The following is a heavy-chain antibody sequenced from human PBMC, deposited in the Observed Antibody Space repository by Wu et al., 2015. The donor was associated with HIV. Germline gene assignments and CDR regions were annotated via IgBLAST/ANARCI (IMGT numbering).Heavy chain of an antibody. CDR1: GYTLTSYG. D-gene: IGHD1-26*01. Sequence: QVQLVQSGAEVKKPGASVKVSCKASGYTLTSYGLSWVRQAPGQGLEWMGWITAYDGYTYSAQKLQDRVTMTTDTSTSTAYMELRSLRSDDTAIYYCARVAIRDGTYLGWYFDLWGRGTLVTVSS. CDR2: ITAYDGYT. J-gene: IGHJ2*01. V-gene: IGHV1-18*01. CDR3: ARVAIRDGTYLGWYFDL.